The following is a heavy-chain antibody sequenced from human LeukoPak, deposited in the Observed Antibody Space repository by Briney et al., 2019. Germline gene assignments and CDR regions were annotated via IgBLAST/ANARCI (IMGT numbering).Heavy chain of an antibody. CDR2: VNSDETTR. D-gene: IGHD6-19*01. CDR3: AKGMGSGWTFDY. Sequence: GGSLRLSCAASGFTLTRYGMHWVRQAPGKGLEWVASVNSDETTRYYADSVKGRFTISRDNSKNTVYLQMNSLRAEDTAVYYCAKGMGSGWTFDYWGQGTLVTVSS. CDR1: GFTLTRYG. J-gene: IGHJ4*02. V-gene: IGHV3-30*02.